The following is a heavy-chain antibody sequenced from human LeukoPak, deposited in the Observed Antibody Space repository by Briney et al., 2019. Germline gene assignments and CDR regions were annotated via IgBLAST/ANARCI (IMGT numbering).Heavy chain of an antibody. Sequence: GGSLRLSCEASGFTFSSYWMSWVRQAPGKGLERVASIKQDGSEKYYVDSVKGRFTFSRDNAKNSLYLQMNSLRAEDTAVYYCARRLRDGYNYADYWGQGTLVTVSS. CDR3: ARRLRDGYNYADY. CDR1: GFTFSSYW. D-gene: IGHD5-24*01. CDR2: IKQDGSEK. J-gene: IGHJ4*02. V-gene: IGHV3-7*01.